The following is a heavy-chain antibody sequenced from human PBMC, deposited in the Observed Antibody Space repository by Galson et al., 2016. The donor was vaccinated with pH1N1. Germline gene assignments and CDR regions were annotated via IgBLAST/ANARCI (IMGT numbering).Heavy chain of an antibody. Sequence: LRLSCAASGFTFSNYDMHWVRQAPGKGLEWVAFRRYDGSDKYYAESVKGRFTISRDNSKNTLYLQMNSLKVEDTAVYYCAKFWQELPDGFDYWGQGTLVTVSS. J-gene: IGHJ4*02. D-gene: IGHD6-13*01. CDR2: RRYDGSDK. CDR3: AKFWQELPDGFDY. V-gene: IGHV3-30*02. CDR1: GFTFSNYD.